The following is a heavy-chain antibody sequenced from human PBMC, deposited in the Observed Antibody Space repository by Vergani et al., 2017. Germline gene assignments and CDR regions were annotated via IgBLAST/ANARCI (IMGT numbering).Heavy chain of an antibody. CDR3: ARGHDSSGYYYDY. Sequence: QVHLQESGPGLVKPSETLSLSCTVSGGSISTGGYYWTWIRQRPGKALEWIGFVYDSGNTYYNPSLEGRVSISADTSKNQFSLKLNFVTAADTAVYYCARGHDSSGYYYDYWGQGTLVTVSS. D-gene: IGHD3-22*01. CDR2: VYDSGNT. V-gene: IGHV4-31*03. CDR1: GGSISTGGYY. J-gene: IGHJ4*02.